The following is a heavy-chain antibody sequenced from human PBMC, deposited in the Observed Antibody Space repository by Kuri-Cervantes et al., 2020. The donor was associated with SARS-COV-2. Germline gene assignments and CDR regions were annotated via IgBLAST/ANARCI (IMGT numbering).Heavy chain of an antibody. CDR1: GFTFSSYA. D-gene: IGHD2-15*01. Sequence: GGSLRLSCAASGFTFSSYAMHWVRQAPGKGLEWVAVISYDGSNKYYADSVKARFTISRDNSKNKLYLQMNSLRAEDTAVYYCARDRGWDVWGKGTTVTVSS. CDR2: ISYDGSNK. J-gene: IGHJ6*04. V-gene: IGHV3-30*04. CDR3: ARDRGWDV.